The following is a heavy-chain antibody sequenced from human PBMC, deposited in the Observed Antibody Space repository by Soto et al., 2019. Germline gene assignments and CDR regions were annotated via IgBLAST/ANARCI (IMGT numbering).Heavy chain of an antibody. D-gene: IGHD3-10*01. CDR2: IIPIFGTA. V-gene: IGHV1-69*13. CDR3: ARDRIKFYYGSGSSISSEGPWFDP. Sequence: SVKVSCKASGGTFSSYAIIWVRQAPGQGLEWMGGIIPIFGTANYAQKFQGRVTITADESTSTAYMELSSLRSEDTAVYYCARDRIKFYYGSGSSISSEGPWFDPWGQGTLVTVS. J-gene: IGHJ5*02. CDR1: GGTFSSYA.